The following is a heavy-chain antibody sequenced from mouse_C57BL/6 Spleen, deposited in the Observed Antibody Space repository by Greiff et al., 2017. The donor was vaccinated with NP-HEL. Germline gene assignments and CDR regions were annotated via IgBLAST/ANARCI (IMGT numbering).Heavy chain of an antibody. CDR2: ISNLAYSI. Sequence: EVKLVESGGGLVQPGGSLKLSCAASGFTFSDYGMAWVRQAPRKGPEWVAFISNLAYSIYYADTVTGRFTISRENAKNTLYLEMSSLRSEDTAMYYCARQGVYYGSSYYFDYWGQGTTLTVSS. V-gene: IGHV5-15*01. CDR3: ARQGVYYGSSYYFDY. D-gene: IGHD1-1*01. J-gene: IGHJ2*01. CDR1: GFTFSDYG.